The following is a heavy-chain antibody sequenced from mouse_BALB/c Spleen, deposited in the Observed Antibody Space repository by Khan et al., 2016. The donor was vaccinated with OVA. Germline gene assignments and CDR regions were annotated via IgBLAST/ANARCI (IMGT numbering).Heavy chain of an antibody. CDR3: ASHLTGSFAY. CDR2: INSDGTYT. D-gene: IGHD4-1*01. CDR1: GFTFSNYG. Sequence: EVQLVESGGDLVKPGGSLKLSCAASGFTFSNYGMSWVRQIPDKRLEWVATINSDGTYTYYQDSVKGRFTISRKNAKNTLYLEMSSLKSEDTAMYYCASHLTGSFAYWGQGTLVTVSA. V-gene: IGHV5-6*01. J-gene: IGHJ3*01.